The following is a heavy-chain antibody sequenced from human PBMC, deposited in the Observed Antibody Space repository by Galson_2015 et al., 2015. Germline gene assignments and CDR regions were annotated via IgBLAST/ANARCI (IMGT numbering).Heavy chain of an antibody. CDR3: ARAGLGYDSSGYYYIDVAGY. CDR1: GGSVSSGSYY. D-gene: IGHD3-22*01. V-gene: IGHV4-61*01. J-gene: IGHJ4*02. Sequence: SETLSLTCTVSGGSVSSGSYYWSWIRQPPGKGLEWIGYIYYSGSTNYNPSLKSRVTISVDTSKNQFSLKLSSVTAADTAVYYCARAGLGYDSSGYYYIDVAGYWGQGTLVTVSS. CDR2: IYYSGST.